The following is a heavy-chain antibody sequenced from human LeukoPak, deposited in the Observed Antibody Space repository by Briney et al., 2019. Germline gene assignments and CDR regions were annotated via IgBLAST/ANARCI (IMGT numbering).Heavy chain of an antibody. D-gene: IGHD3-9*01. CDR1: GFTFSSYA. CDR2: ISGSGGST. CDR3: AKDAHPGLRYFDWLPDY. Sequence: GGSLRLSCAASGFTFSSYAMSWVRQAPGKGLEGVSAISGSGGSTYYAYSVKGRFTISRDNSKNTLYLQMNSLRAEDTAVYYCAKDAHPGLRYFDWLPDYWGQGTLVTVSS. J-gene: IGHJ4*02. V-gene: IGHV3-23*01.